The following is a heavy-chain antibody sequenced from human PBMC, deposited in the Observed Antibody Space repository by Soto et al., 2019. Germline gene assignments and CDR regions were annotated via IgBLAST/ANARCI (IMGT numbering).Heavy chain of an antibody. V-gene: IGHV3-23*01. CDR3: AKVLSSGSYSGALEY. D-gene: IGHD1-26*01. Sequence: GGSLRLSCVASGFSITSFAMSWVRQAPGKGLEWASAISASGGSTYADSVKGRFTISRDNSKNTLYLQMNSLRVEDTAVYYCAKVLSSGSYSGALEYWGQGALVTVSS. CDR1: GFSITSFA. CDR2: ISASGGST. J-gene: IGHJ4*02.